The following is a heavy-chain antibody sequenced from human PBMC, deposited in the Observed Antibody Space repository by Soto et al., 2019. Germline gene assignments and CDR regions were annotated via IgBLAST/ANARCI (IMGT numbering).Heavy chain of an antibody. J-gene: IGHJ4*02. CDR3: EKADRRLQARINMGDY. Sequence: EVQLLESGGGLVQPGGSLRLSCAASGFTFSSYARSWVRQAPGKGLEWVSPVSGNGGSTYYADSVKGRFTISRDNSKNTLYLQMNSLRAEDTAVSYCEKADRRLQARINMGDYWGQGTLVTFSS. CDR1: GFTFSSYA. CDR2: VSGNGGST. D-gene: IGHD6-25*01. V-gene: IGHV3-23*01.